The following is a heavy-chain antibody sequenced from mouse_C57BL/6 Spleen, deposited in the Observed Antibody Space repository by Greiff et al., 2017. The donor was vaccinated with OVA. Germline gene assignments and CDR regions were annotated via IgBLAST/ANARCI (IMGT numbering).Heavy chain of an antibody. CDR3: ARGEFSSYYAMDY. V-gene: IGHV1-52*01. CDR2: IDPSDSET. D-gene: IGHD1-1*01. Sequence: QVQLQQPGAELVRPGSSVKLSCKASGYTFTSYWMHWVKQRPIQGLEWIGNIDPSDSETHYNQKFKDKATLTVDKSSSTAYMQLSSLTSEDSAVYYCARGEFSSYYAMDYWGQGTSVTVSS. CDR1: GYTFTSYW. J-gene: IGHJ4*01.